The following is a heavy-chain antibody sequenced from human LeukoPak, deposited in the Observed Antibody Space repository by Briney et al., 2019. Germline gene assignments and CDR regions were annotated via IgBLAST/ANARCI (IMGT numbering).Heavy chain of an antibody. J-gene: IGHJ6*03. CDR3: AREGSLYYHYYMDV. Sequence: ASVKVSCKASGYSFTDYYIHWVRQAPGQGLEWVGRINPYGGGTTYAQKFQGRVTMTRDTSITTAYMELHRLTSDDTAVYYCAREGSLYYHYYMDVWAKGTTVTVSS. V-gene: IGHV1-2*06. CDR1: GYSFTDYY. CDR2: INPYGGGT.